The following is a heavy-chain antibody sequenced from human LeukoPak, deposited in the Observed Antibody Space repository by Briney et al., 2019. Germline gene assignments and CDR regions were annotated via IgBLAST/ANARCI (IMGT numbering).Heavy chain of an antibody. J-gene: IGHJ4*02. CDR3: ARGDTAMVKVFHY. CDR2: IYPGDSDT. D-gene: IGHD5-18*01. CDR1: GSRFTSYW. V-gene: IGHV5-51*01. Sequence: GAPLQISCKGSGSRFTSYWIGWVRQLPGKGLGWMGIIYPGDSDTRYSPSFQGQVTISAAKSISTAYLQWSSLKASDTAMYYCARGDTAMVKVFHYWGEASLLSVSS.